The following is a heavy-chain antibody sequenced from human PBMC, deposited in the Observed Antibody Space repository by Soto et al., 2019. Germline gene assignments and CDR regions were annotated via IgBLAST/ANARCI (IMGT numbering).Heavy chain of an antibody. CDR2: ISSSNSYI. CDR1: GFTFSSYS. V-gene: IGHV3-21*04. Sequence: GGSLRLSCASSGFTFSSYSMNWVRQAPGKGLEWVSSISSSNSYIYYADSVKGRFTISRDNAKNSLYLQMNSLRAEDTAVYYCAKGRITMVRGQPYYFDYWGQGTLVTVSS. J-gene: IGHJ4*02. D-gene: IGHD3-10*01. CDR3: AKGRITMVRGQPYYFDY.